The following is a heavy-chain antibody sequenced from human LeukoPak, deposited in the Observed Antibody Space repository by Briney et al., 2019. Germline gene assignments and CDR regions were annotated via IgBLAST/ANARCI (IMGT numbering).Heavy chain of an antibody. Sequence: GASVKVSCKVSGYTLTELSIHWVRQAPGKGLEWMGGFDPEDGETIYAQKFQGRVTMAEDTSTDTAYMELSSLRSEDTAVYYCARDWYYGSGSLLVYWGQGTLVTVSS. D-gene: IGHD3-10*01. CDR2: FDPEDGET. CDR1: GYTLTELS. J-gene: IGHJ4*02. CDR3: ARDWYYGSGSLLVY. V-gene: IGHV1-24*01.